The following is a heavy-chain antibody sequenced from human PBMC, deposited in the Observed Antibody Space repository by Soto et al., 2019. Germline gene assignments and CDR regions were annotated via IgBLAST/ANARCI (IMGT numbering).Heavy chain of an antibody. CDR2: IYHSGST. D-gene: IGHD1-26*01. CDR1: GGSISSSNW. Sequence: QVQLQESGPGLVKPSGTLSLTCAVSGGSISSSNWWSWVRQPPGKGREWIGEIYHSGSTNYNPSLKSRVTISVDKSKNQFSPKLSSVTAADTAVYYCAIVSGSYHYGMDVWGQGTTVTVSS. CDR3: AIVSGSYHYGMDV. J-gene: IGHJ6*02. V-gene: IGHV4-4*02.